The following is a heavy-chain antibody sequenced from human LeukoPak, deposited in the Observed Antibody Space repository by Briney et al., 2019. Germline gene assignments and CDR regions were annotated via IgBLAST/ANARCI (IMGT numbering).Heavy chain of an antibody. J-gene: IGHJ4*02. D-gene: IGHD3-10*01. CDR3: AKDQGYGSESYYNSRSTATIFDY. CDR1: GFTFSSYA. CDR2: ISGSGGST. V-gene: IGHV3-23*01. Sequence: GGSLRLSCAASGFTFSSYAMSWVRQAPGKGLEWVSAISGSGGSTYYADSVKGRFTISRDNSKNTLYLQMNSLRAEDTAVYYCAKDQGYGSESYYNSRSTATIFDYWGQGTLVTVSS.